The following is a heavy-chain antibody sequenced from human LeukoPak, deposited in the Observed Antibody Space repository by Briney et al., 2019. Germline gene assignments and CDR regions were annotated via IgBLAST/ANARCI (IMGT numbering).Heavy chain of an antibody. D-gene: IGHD4-23*01. Sequence: GGSLRLSCAASDFSVGSNYMTWVRQAPGKGLEWVSLIYSGGSTYYADSVKGRFTISRDNSKDTLYLQINILRADDTALYYFAKDLRLSVGTSPFDYWGQGTLVTVSS. J-gene: IGHJ4*02. CDR1: DFSVGSNY. CDR3: AKDLRLSVGTSPFDY. CDR2: IYSGGST. V-gene: IGHV3-53*01.